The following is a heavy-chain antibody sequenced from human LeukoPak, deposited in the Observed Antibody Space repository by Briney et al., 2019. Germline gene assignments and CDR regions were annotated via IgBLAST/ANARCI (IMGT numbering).Heavy chain of an antibody. CDR1: GASMSSNY. CDR3: ASTRRAAVAGRFDS. V-gene: IGHV4-4*09. D-gene: IGHD6-19*01. J-gene: IGHJ4*02. CDR2: IYHSGNT. Sequence: PSETLSLTCNVSGASMSSNYWSWIRQPPGKGLEWIGYIYHSGNTNYSPSLESRVTISVDESKNQFSLRVHCVSAADTAVYYCASTRRAAVAGRFDSWGQGTLVTVSS.